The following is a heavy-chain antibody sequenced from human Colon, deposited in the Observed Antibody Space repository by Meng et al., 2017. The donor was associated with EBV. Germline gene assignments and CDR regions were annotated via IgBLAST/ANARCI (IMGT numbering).Heavy chain of an antibody. V-gene: IGHV4-34*02. CDR2: IHPSGSI. CDR1: GGSLSDYY. J-gene: IGHJ2*01. CDR3: SRGVDSYKLGNL. Sequence: QVQLQQGGAGLVKPSEPRSLTCVVYGGSLSDYYCSWIRQSPGRGLEWIGEIHPSGSIFYNPSLQSRVTISVDTSKNQFSLNLNSVTAADTAVYFCSRGVDSYKLGNLWGRGTLVTVSS. D-gene: IGHD7-27*01.